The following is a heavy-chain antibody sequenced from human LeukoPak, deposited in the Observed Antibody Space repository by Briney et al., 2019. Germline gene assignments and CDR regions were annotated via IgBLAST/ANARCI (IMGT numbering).Heavy chain of an antibody. CDR2: IRPGADKT. J-gene: IGHJ3*02. CDR1: GFPFSSYA. V-gene: IGHV3-23*01. CDR3: ARDISNHDAFDI. Sequence: PGGSLRLSCAASGFPFSSYAMTWVRLSPGKGLEWVSSIRPGADKTYYADSVRGRFTISRDNSNNTLYLQMNSLRAEDTAVYYCARDISNHDAFDIWGQGTMVTVSS. D-gene: IGHD4-4*01.